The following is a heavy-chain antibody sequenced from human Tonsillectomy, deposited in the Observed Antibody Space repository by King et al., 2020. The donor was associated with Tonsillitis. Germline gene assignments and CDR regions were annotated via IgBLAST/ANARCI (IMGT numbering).Heavy chain of an antibody. J-gene: IGHJ6*02. CDR1: GGSISSDYY. CDR3: AGLTTTSQDGAGTMDV. Sequence: QLQESGPGLVKPSETLSLTCTVSGGSISSDYYWGWIRQPPGKGLEWIGTSSYGGSTYYNPSLQSRVTISVDTSKNQFSLKMNSVTAADTAVYYCAGLTTTSQDGAGTMDVWGQGTTVTVSS. D-gene: IGHD3-10*01. V-gene: IGHV4-39*01. CDR2: SSYGGST.